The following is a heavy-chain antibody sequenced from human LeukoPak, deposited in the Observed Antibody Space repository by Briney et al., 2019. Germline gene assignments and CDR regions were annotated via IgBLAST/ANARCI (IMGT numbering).Heavy chain of an antibody. CDR2: INHSGSN. D-gene: IGHD5-12*01. CDR1: GGSFSGYY. CDR3: ARGRVVATIHSYYYGMDV. Sequence: SQTLSLTCAVYGGSFSGYYWSWIRQPPGKGLEWIGEINHSGSNNYNPSLKSRVTISVDTSKNQFPLKQSSVTAADTAVYYCARGRVVATIHSYYYGMDVWGQGTTVTVSS. J-gene: IGHJ6*02. V-gene: IGHV4-34*01.